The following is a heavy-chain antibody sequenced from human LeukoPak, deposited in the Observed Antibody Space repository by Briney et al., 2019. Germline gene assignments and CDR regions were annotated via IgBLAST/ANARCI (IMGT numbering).Heavy chain of an antibody. CDR1: GGTFSSYA. J-gene: IGHJ4*02. CDR3: ARERDCSGGSCYEY. CDR2: IIPIFGTA. Sequence: SVKVSCKASGGTFSSYAISWVRQAPGQGLEWMGGIIPIFGTANYAQKFQGRVTITADESTSTAYMELSSLRSEDTAVCYCARERDCSGGSCYEYWGQGTLVTVSS. D-gene: IGHD2-15*01. V-gene: IGHV1-69*13.